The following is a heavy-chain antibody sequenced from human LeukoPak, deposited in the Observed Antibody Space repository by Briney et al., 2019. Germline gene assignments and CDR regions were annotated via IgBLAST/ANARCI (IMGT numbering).Heavy chain of an antibody. V-gene: IGHV1-8*01. J-gene: IGHJ6*02. CDR1: GYTFTSYD. CDR2: MNPNSGNT. CDR3: ARGAPPPYYYYGMDV. Sequence: ASVKVSCKASGYTFTSYDINWVRQATGQGLEWMGWMNPNSGNTGYAQKFQGRVTMTRNTSISTAYMELSSLRSEDTAVYYCARGAPPPYYYYGMDVWGQGTTVTVSS.